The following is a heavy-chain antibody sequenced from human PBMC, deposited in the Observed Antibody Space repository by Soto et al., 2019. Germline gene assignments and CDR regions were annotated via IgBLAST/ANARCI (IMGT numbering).Heavy chain of an antibody. CDR2: IYYSGST. Sequence: PSETLSLTCTVSGGSISSSSYYWGWIRQPPGKGLEWIGSIYYSGSTYYNPSLKSRVTISVDTSKNQFSLKLSSVTAADTAVYYCASLYYYDSSGNFDYWGQGTLVTAPQ. D-gene: IGHD3-22*01. CDR3: ASLYYYDSSGNFDY. CDR1: GGSISSSSYY. V-gene: IGHV4-39*01. J-gene: IGHJ4*02.